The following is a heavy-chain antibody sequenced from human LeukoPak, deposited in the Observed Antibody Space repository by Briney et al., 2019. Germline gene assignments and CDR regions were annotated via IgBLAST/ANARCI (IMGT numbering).Heavy chain of an antibody. V-gene: IGHV3-53*01. D-gene: IGHD6-13*01. Sequence: GGSLRLSCAASGFTVSSNFMSWVRQAPGKGLEWVSVLYSGGYTVYADCVKGRFTISRDNSENTLYLQMNSLRADDTAVYYCVRASSTTAAGLFDYWGQGTLLTVSS. J-gene: IGHJ4*02. CDR3: VRASSTTAAGLFDY. CDR1: GFTVSSNF. CDR2: LYSGGYT.